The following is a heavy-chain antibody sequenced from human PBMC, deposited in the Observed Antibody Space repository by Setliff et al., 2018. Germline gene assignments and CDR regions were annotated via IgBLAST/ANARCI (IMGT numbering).Heavy chain of an antibody. Sequence: GGSLRLSCAASGFTFSDFSINWVRQAPGKGLEWVSSISSTSKYIFYADSVEGRFSIARDNAENSLYLQMNSLRTEDTAVYFCARVAMGASCSGTSCQKYRFDYWGQGTLVTVSS. D-gene: IGHD2-2*01. CDR2: ISSTSKYI. J-gene: IGHJ4*02. CDR1: GFTFSDFS. V-gene: IGHV3-21*01. CDR3: ARVAMGASCSGTSCQKYRFDY.